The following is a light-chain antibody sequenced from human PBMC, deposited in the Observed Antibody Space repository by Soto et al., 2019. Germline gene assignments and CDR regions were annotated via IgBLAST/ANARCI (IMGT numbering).Light chain of an antibody. CDR3: MQATQPYT. Sequence: EIVMTQTPLSSPVTLGQPASISCRSSQSLVHSDGNTYLSWLHQRPGQPPRLLVYMISNRFSGVPDRFSGSGAGTDFTLKISRVEAEDVGVYYCMQATQPYTVGQGTKLEIK. V-gene: IGKV2-24*01. CDR2: MIS. CDR1: QSLVHSDGNTY. J-gene: IGKJ2*01.